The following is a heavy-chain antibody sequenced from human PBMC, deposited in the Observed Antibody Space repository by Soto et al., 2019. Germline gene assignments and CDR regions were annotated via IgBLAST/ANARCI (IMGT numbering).Heavy chain of an antibody. V-gene: IGHV3-48*02. CDR2: INYNGADR. CDR3: VRDQDLLPDY. D-gene: IGHD2-2*01. CDR1: GFTFKTFH. J-gene: IGHJ4*02. Sequence: XGSLRLSCAASGFTFKTFHMNWVRQTPGKGLEWIAFINYNGADRFYADSVKGRFTISRDNDRNTVYLQMHSLRDEDTAVYYGVRDQDLLPDYWGQGTPVTVSS.